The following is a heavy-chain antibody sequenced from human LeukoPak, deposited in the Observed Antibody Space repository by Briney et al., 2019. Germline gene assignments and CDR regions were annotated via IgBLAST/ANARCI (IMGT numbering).Heavy chain of an antibody. CDR2: IDPSGSST. CDR3: ARTSAVTTLKY. D-gene: IGHD4-17*01. Sequence: ASVKVSCKASGYTFTSYYMHWVRQAPGQGLEWMGLIDPSGSSTSYAQKFQGRLSLTRHMSTTTAYMELRSLRSDDTAIYYCARTSAVTTLKYWGQGTLVTVSS. CDR1: GYTFTSYY. V-gene: IGHV1-46*01. J-gene: IGHJ4*02.